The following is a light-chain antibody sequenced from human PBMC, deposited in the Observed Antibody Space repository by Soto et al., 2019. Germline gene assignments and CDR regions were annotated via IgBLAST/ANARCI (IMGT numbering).Light chain of an antibody. CDR2: DAS. CDR1: QSVSSY. V-gene: IGKV3-11*01. J-gene: IGKJ4*01. CDR3: QQRSNWSLT. Sequence: EILWTQSPATLSLFPGYTATLSCRASQSVSSYLAWYQQKPGQAPRLLIYDASNRATGIPARFSGSGSGTDFTLTSSSLEPEDFAVYYCQQRSNWSLTFGGGTKVDIK.